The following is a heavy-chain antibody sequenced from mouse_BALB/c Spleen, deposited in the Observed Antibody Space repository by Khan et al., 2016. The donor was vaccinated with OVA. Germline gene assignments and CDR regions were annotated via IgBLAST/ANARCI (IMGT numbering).Heavy chain of an antibody. Sequence: VQLKESGPGLVKPSQSLSLTCTVTGYSITTDYAWNWIRQFPGNKLEWMGFISYSGNTKYNPSLKSRISTTRNTSKNQFFLKLKSVTTEDTARYYCARVYGGDFDYWGQGTTLTVSS. CDR3: ARVYGGDFDY. D-gene: IGHD1-1*01. V-gene: IGHV3-2*02. J-gene: IGHJ2*01. CDR2: ISYSGNT. CDR1: GYSITTDYA.